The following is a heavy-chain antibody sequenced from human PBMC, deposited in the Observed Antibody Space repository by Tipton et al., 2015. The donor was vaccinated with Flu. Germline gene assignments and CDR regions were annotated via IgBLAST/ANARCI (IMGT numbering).Heavy chain of an antibody. J-gene: IGHJ6*02. CDR2: TYSAGST. D-gene: IGHD3-16*02. CDR1: GFTVSSNS. CDR3: ARVLSSEYYYGMDV. V-gene: IGHV3-53*01. Sequence: GSLRLSCAASGFTVSSNSMSWVRQAPGKGLEWISLTYSAGSTYYADSVKGRFTISRDNSKDTVFLQMNTLRAEDTAVYYCARVLSSEYYYGMDVWGQGTTVTVSS.